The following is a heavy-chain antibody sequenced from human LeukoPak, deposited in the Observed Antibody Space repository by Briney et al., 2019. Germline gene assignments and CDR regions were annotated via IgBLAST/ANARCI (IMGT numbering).Heavy chain of an antibody. CDR2: IYYSGST. D-gene: IGHD2-15*01. CDR1: GGSISSGDYY. Sequence: SSETLSLTCTVSGGSISSGDYYWSWIRQPPGKGLEWIGYIYYSGSTHYNPSLKSRVTISVDTSKNQFSLKLSSVTAADTAVYYCARITQGLDAFDIWGQGTMVTVSS. J-gene: IGHJ3*02. V-gene: IGHV4-30-4*01. CDR3: ARITQGLDAFDI.